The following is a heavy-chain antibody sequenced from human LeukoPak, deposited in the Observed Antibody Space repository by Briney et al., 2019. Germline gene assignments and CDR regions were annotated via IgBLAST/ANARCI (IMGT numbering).Heavy chain of an antibody. CDR2: INHSGST. D-gene: IGHD7-27*01. CDR3: ASKLGIFDY. CDR1: GGSFSGYY. Sequence: SETLSLTCAVYGGSFSGYYWSWILQPPGKGLEWIGEINHSGSTNYNPSLKSRVTISVDTSKNQFSLKLSSETAADTAVYYCASKLGIFDYWGQGTLVTVSS. V-gene: IGHV4-34*01. J-gene: IGHJ4*02.